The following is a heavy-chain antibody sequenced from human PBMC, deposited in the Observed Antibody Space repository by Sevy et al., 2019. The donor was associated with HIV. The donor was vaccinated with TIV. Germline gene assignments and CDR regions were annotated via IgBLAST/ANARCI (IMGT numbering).Heavy chain of an antibody. CDR1: GFTFSSYS. CDR2: ISGSGSTI. D-gene: IGHD6-13*01. Sequence: GGSLRLSCAASGFTFSSYSMNWGRQAPGKGLEWVSYISGSGSTIYYANSVKGRFTISRDNAKNSLYLQMNSLTAEDTAVYYCARLSGYSSSWSYFDYWGQGTLVTVSS. CDR3: ARLSGYSSSWSYFDY. V-gene: IGHV3-48*01. J-gene: IGHJ4*02.